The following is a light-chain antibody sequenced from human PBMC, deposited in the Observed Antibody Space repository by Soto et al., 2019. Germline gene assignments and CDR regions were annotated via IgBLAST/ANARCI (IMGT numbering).Light chain of an antibody. CDR3: QQCDTSHWK. V-gene: IGKV3-20*01. J-gene: IGKJ1*01. Sequence: EIALTQSPDTLSLSPGERATLSCRASQSVSSYLAWYQQKPGQAPRLLIYGASSRATGIPDRFSGSGSGTDFTLAIRRLEPGDSAVYFCQQCDTSHWKFGKGTKVDI. CDR1: QSVSSY. CDR2: GAS.